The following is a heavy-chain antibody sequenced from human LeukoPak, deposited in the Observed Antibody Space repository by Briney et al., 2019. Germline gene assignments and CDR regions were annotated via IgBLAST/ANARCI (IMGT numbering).Heavy chain of an antibody. J-gene: IGHJ4*02. CDR1: GFTFGSYA. CDR2: ISHDGSNK. CDR3: AREPLGSSWYYFDY. V-gene: IGHV3-30*04. D-gene: IGHD6-13*01. Sequence: PGGSLRLSCAASGFTFGSYALHWVRQAPGKGLEWVAVISHDGSNKYYADSVKGRFTISRDNSENTLYLQMNSLRAEDTAMYYCAREPLGSSWYYFDYWGQGSLVTVSS.